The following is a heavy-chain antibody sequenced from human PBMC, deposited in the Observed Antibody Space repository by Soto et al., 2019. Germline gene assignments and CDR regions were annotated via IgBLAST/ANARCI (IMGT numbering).Heavy chain of an antibody. Sequence: PSETLSLTCSVSGASIYNGGYFWSWIRQSPGKGLEWIGYIYYSGSTNNNPSLKSRVTISVDTSKNQFSLKLSSVTAADTAVYYCARRYSSSFDYWGQGTLVTVS. CDR1: GASIYNGGYF. CDR2: IYYSGST. V-gene: IGHV4-61*08. CDR3: ARRYSSSFDY. D-gene: IGHD6-13*01. J-gene: IGHJ4*02.